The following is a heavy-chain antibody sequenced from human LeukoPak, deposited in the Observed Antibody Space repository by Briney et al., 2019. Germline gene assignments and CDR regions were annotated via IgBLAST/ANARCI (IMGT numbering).Heavy chain of an antibody. Sequence: PGGSLRLSCAASGFTFSSYAMHWVRQAPGKGLEWVAVISYDGSNKYYADSVKGRFTISRDNSMNTLYLQMNSLRAEDTAVYYCARDNADPDAFDIWGQGTMVTVSS. CDR1: GFTFSSYA. CDR3: ARDNADPDAFDI. J-gene: IGHJ3*02. CDR2: ISYDGSNK. V-gene: IGHV3-30-3*01.